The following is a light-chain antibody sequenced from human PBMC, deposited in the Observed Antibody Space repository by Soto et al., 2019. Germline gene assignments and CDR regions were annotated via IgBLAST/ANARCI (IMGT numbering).Light chain of an antibody. CDR2: GAS. CDR3: QQYGSSPGT. CDR1: QIVTSRY. Sequence: EIVLTQSPGTLSLSPGERATLSCRASQIVTSRYLAWYQQRPGQAPRLLIFGASIRDTGIPDRFSGSGSGTDFTLTISRLESEDFAVYYCQQYGSSPGTFGLGTKVEIK. V-gene: IGKV3-20*01. J-gene: IGKJ1*01.